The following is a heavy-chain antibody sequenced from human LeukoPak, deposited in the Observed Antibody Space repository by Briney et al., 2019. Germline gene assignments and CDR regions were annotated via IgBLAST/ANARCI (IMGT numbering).Heavy chain of an antibody. CDR2: VIPNNGGT. CDR1: GYTFTVYY. V-gene: IGHV1-2*02. CDR3: ARERGTLAVAGDAVDI. J-gene: IGHJ3*02. D-gene: IGHD6-19*01. Sequence: ASVKVSCKASGYTFTVYYIHWLRQAPGQGLEWMGWVIPNNGGTNYAQNYQGRVTMTRDTSINTAYMEVRRLTSDDTAVYYCARERGTLAVAGDAVDIWGQGTMVTVSS.